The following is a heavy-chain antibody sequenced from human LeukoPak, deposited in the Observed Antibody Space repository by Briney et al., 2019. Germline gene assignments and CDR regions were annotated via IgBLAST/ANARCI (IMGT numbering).Heavy chain of an antibody. J-gene: IGHJ4*02. Sequence: SVKVSCKASGGTFSSYAISWVRQAPGQGLERMGGIIPIFGTANYAQKFQGRVTITTDESTSTAYMELSSLRSEDTAVYYCARDRWNCSGGSCYLGLNDYWGQGTLVTVSS. CDR1: GGTFSSYA. CDR2: IIPIFGTA. V-gene: IGHV1-69*05. CDR3: ARDRWNCSGGSCYLGLNDY. D-gene: IGHD2-15*01.